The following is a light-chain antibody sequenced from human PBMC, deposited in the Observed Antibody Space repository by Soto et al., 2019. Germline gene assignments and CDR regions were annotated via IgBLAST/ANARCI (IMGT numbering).Light chain of an antibody. CDR1: SSDIGGYNY. Sequence: QSVLTQPASVSGSPGQSITISCTGTSSDIGGYNYASWYQQHPAKAPKLMIYDVSNRPSGVSNRFSGSTSGNTASLTISGLQAEDDADYYCSSYTSSSTLLYVFGAGTKLTVL. CDR2: DVS. CDR3: SSYTSSSTLLYV. V-gene: IGLV2-14*01. J-gene: IGLJ1*01.